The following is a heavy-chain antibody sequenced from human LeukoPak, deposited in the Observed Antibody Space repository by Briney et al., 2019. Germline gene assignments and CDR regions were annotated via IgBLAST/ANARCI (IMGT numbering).Heavy chain of an antibody. CDR1: GGSISSGGYY. CDR3: ARAPTHDYVWGSYRPWADAFDI. Sequence: SETLSLTCTVSGGSISSGGYYWSWIRQHPGKGLEWIGYIYYSGSTYYNPSLKSRVTISVDTSKNQFSLKLSSVTAADTAVYYCARAPTHDYVWGSYRPWADAFDIWGQGTMVTVSS. V-gene: IGHV4-31*03. J-gene: IGHJ3*02. CDR2: IYYSGST. D-gene: IGHD3-16*02.